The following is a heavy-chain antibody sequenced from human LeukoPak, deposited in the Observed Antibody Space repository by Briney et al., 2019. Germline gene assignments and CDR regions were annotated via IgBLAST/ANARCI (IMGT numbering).Heavy chain of an antibody. CDR2: LYYTGST. V-gene: IGHV4-59*08. CDR3: ARHRSYSSSSYFDY. D-gene: IGHD6-6*01. J-gene: IGHJ4*02. CDR1: GGSISNYY. Sequence: SETLSLTCSVSGGSISNYYWSWIRQPPGRGLEWIGYLYYTGSTNSSPSLKSRVTMSLDTSKNQFSLRLSSVTAADTAVYFCARHRSYSSSSYFDYWGQGSLVTVSS.